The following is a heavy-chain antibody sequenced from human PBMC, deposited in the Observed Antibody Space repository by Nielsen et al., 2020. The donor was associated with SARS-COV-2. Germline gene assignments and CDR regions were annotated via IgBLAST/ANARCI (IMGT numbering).Heavy chain of an antibody. CDR3: ARETHRTGFSVAVGIYYFDY. Sequence: SETLSLTCTVSGGSISSSSYYWGWIRQPPGKGLEWIGSIYYNGSTYYNPSLKSRVTISVDTSKNQFSLKLSSVTAADTAVYYCARETHRTGFSVAVGIYYFDYWGQGTLVTVSS. V-gene: IGHV4-39*07. D-gene: IGHD2-21*01. J-gene: IGHJ4*02. CDR2: IYYNGST. CDR1: GGSISSSSYY.